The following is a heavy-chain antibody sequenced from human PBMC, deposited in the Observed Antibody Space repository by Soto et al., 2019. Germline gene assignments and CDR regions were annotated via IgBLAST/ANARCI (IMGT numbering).Heavy chain of an antibody. CDR3: ASLSYYYDSSGYYS. CDR2: INPNSGGT. CDR1: GYPFTGYY. D-gene: IGHD3-22*01. Sequence: SVKVSSAASGYPFTGYYMHWVRQAPGQGLEWMGWINPNSGGTNYAQKFQGRVTMTRDTSISTAYMELSRLRSDDTAVYYCASLSYYYDSSGYYSWGQGTLVTVSS. V-gene: IGHV1-2*02. J-gene: IGHJ4*02.